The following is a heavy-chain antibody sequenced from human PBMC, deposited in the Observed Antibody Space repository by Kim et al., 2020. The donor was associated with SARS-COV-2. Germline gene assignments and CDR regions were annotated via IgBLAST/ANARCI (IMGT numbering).Heavy chain of an antibody. CDR2: ISSSSSYI. Sequence: GGSLRLSCAASGFTFSSYSMNWVRQAPGKGLEWVSSISSSSSYIYYADSVKGRFTISRDNAKNSLYLQMNSLRAEDTAVYYCARPTNYYYDSSGYYSYYYGMDVWGQGTTVTVSS. CDR3: ARPTNYYYDSSGYYSYYYGMDV. J-gene: IGHJ6*02. CDR1: GFTFSSYS. D-gene: IGHD3-22*01. V-gene: IGHV3-21*04.